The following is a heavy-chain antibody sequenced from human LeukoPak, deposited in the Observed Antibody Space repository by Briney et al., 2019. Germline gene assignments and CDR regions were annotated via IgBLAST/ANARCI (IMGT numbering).Heavy chain of an antibody. Sequence: SQTLSLTCTVSGGSISSASYYWSWIRQPAGKGLEWIGRIYISGSNNYNPSLKSRVTISLDMSKNQFSLKLNSVTAADTAVYYCAREREGPYGYLDYWGQGTLVTVSS. CDR3: AREREGPYGYLDY. D-gene: IGHD4-17*01. CDR2: IYISGSN. CDR1: GGSISSASYY. J-gene: IGHJ4*02. V-gene: IGHV4-61*02.